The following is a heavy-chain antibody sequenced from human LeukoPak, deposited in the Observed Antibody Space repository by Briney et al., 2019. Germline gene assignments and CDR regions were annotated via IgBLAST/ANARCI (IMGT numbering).Heavy chain of an antibody. CDR1: GYTLTELS. V-gene: IGHV1-18*01. D-gene: IGHD2-2*01. CDR2: ISAYNGNT. J-gene: IGHJ4*02. CDR3: ARGSRVCVDY. Sequence: GASVKVSCKVSGYTLTELSMDWVRQAPGQGLEWMGWISAYNGNTNYAQKLQGRVTMTTDTSTSTAYMELRSLRSDDTAVYYCARGSRVCVDYWGQGTLVTVSS.